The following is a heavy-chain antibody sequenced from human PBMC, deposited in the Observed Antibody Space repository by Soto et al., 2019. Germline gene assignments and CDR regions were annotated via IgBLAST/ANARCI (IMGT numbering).Heavy chain of an antibody. D-gene: IGHD6-19*01. CDR3: ASSIAVAGSAVDFDY. Sequence: ASVKVSCKASGYTFTSYYMHWVRQAPRQGLEWMGIINPSGGSTSYAQKFQGRVTMTRDTSTSTVYMELSSLRSEDTAVYYCASSIAVAGSAVDFDYWGQGTLVTVSS. V-gene: IGHV1-46*03. J-gene: IGHJ4*02. CDR2: INPSGGST. CDR1: GYTFTSYY.